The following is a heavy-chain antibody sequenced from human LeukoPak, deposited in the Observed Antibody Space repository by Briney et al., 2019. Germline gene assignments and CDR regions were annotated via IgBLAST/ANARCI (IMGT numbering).Heavy chain of an antibody. J-gene: IGHJ4*02. Sequence: EGSLRLSCAASGFTFSVYGMHWVRQAPGKGLEWVSFIRSDGSNKYYTESVKGRFTVSRDNSNNTLYLQMNSLRVEDTAVYYCATQFGSGTLANEYDYWGQGSLVTVSS. CDR3: ATQFGSGTLANEYDY. V-gene: IGHV3-30*02. D-gene: IGHD3-10*01. CDR1: GFTFSVYG. CDR2: IRSDGSNK.